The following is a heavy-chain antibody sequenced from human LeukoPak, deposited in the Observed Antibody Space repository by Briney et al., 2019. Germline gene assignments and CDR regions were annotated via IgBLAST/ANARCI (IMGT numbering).Heavy chain of an antibody. CDR1: GFTFSSYA. J-gene: IGHJ6*03. V-gene: IGHV3-23*01. CDR2: ISGSGGST. Sequence: GGSLRLSCAASGFTFSSYAMSWVRQAPGKGLEWVSAISGSGGSTYYADSVKGRFTISRDNAKNTLYLQMNSLRAEDTAVYYCARRTGIAVAGYYYYYMDVWGKGTTVTVSS. D-gene: IGHD6-19*01. CDR3: ARRTGIAVAGYYYYYMDV.